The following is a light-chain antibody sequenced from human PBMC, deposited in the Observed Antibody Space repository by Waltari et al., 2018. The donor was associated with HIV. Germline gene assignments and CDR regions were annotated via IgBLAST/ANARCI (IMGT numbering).Light chain of an antibody. CDR3: QQYNNWPPWT. CDR2: GAS. V-gene: IGKV3-15*01. Sequence: EIVMTQSPATLSVSPGERATLSCRASQSVSSNLAWYQQKPGQAPRLLIYGASTRATGIPARFSGSGSGTYFTLTISSLQSEDFAVYYCQQYNNWPPWTLGQGTKVEIK. CDR1: QSVSSN. J-gene: IGKJ1*01.